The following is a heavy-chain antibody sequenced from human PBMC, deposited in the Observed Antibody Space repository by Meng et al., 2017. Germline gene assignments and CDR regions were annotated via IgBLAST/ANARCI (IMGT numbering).Heavy chain of an antibody. CDR1: GYTFTSYA. D-gene: IGHD2-15*01. V-gene: IGHV1-3*01. J-gene: IGHJ4*02. Sequence: VQLWQAGAEVKEPGASVKVSCKASGYTFTSYAMHWVRQAPGQSLEWMGWLNAGNGDTKYSQKFQGRVTITRDSSASTAYMELSSLRSEDTAVYYCARDSCTGGICYRGSFDYWAQGTLVTVSS. CDR2: LNAGNGDT. CDR3: ARDSCTGGICYRGSFDY.